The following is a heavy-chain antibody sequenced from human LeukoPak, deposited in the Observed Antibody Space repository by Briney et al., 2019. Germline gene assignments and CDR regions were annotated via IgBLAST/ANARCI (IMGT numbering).Heavy chain of an antibody. V-gene: IGHV4-61*09. D-gene: IGHD3-16*01. J-gene: IGHJ6*03. CDR1: GGSISSGSYY. CDR3: ARDRGGRLDYYYMDV. Sequence: SETLSLTCTASGGSISSGSYYWSWVRQPAGKGLEWIGHIYTSGSANYNPSLKSRVTISVDTSKNQFSLKLTSVTAAVTAVYYCARDRGGRLDYYYMDVWGKGTTVTVSS. CDR2: IYTSGSA.